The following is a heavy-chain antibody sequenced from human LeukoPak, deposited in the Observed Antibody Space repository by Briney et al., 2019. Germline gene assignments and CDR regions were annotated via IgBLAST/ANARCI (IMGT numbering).Heavy chain of an antibody. CDR3: ARDGPYYYDSSGYGAFDI. Sequence: PSETLSLTCTVSGGSISSYYWSWIRQPPGKRLEWIGYIYYSGSTNYNPSLKSRVTISVDTSKNQFSLKLSSVTAADTAVYYCARDGPYYYDSSGYGAFDIWGQGTMVTVSS. D-gene: IGHD3-22*01. CDR2: IYYSGST. V-gene: IGHV4-59*01. J-gene: IGHJ3*02. CDR1: GGSISSYY.